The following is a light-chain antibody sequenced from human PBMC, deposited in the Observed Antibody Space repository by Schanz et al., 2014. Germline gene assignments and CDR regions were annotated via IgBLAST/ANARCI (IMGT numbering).Light chain of an antibody. V-gene: IGKV4-1*01. CDR2: WAS. CDR1: QSLLYNSKNKNY. J-gene: IGKJ1*01. Sequence: DIVMTQSPDSLAVSLGERATIHCKSNQSLLYNSKNKNYLAWYQQKPGQPPKLLFYWASTRESGVPDRFTGSGSGTDFTLTISDLQAEDVALYYCQQYISVPQFGQGTKVEIK. CDR3: QQYISVPQ.